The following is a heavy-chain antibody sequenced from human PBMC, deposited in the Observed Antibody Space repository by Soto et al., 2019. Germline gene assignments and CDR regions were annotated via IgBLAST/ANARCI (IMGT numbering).Heavy chain of an antibody. J-gene: IGHJ4*02. CDR3: ARGMTTVTTIDY. V-gene: IGHV4-30-2*01. CDR2: IYHSGST. CDR1: GGSISSGGYS. Sequence: SETLSLTCAVSGGSISSGGYSWSWIRQPPGKGLEWIGYIYHSGSTYYNPSLKSRVTISVDRPKNQFSLKLSSVTAADTAVYYCARGMTTVTTIDYWGQGTLVTVSS. D-gene: IGHD4-4*01.